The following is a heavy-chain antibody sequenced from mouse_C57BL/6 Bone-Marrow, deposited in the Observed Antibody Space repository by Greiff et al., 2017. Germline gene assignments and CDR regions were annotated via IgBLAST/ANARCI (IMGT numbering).Heavy chain of an antibody. CDR2: IDPENGDT. V-gene: IGHV14-4*01. CDR3: TRSAY. J-gene: IGHJ3*01. CDR1: GFNIKDDY. Sequence: VQLQQSGAELVRPGASVKLSCTASGFNIKDDYMHWVKQRPEQGLEWIGWIDPENGDTEDASKFQGKATITVDTSANTAFLQLSSLTSEDTAVYYCTRSAYWGQGTLVTVSA.